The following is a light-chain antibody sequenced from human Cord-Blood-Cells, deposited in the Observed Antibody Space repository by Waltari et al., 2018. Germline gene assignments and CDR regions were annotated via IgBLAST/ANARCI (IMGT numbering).Light chain of an antibody. CDR1: SSDVGGYNH. J-gene: IGLJ2*01. CDR2: EVS. CDR3: CSYAGSYTYVV. Sequence: QSALTQPPPVSGSPGQTVTISCNGTSSDVGGYNHFSGYHQNPGKAPKLMIYEVSKRPSGVPDRFSGSKSGNTASLTISGLQAEDEADYYCCSYAGSYTYVVFGGGTKLTVL. V-gene: IGLV2-11*01.